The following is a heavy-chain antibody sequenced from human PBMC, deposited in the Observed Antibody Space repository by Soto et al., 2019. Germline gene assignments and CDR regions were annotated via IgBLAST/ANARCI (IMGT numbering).Heavy chain of an antibody. D-gene: IGHD3-22*01. J-gene: IGHJ4*02. CDR3: ARTHYYDSSGYYLPAYFDY. V-gene: IGHV4-30-4*01. CDR2: IYYSGST. CDR1: GGSISSGDYY. Sequence: PSETLSLTCTVSGGSISSGDYYWSWIRQPPGKGLEWIGYIYYSGSTYYNPSLKSRVTISVDTSKNQFSLKLSSVTAADTAVYYCARTHYYDSSGYYLPAYFDYWGQGTLVTVSS.